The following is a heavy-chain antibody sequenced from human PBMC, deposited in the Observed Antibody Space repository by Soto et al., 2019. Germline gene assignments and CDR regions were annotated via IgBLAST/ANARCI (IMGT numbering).Heavy chain of an antibody. CDR3: ARDGPYVDTAYFDY. CDR1: GFTFSSYG. D-gene: IGHD5-18*01. CDR2: IWYDGSNK. V-gene: IGHV3-33*01. J-gene: IGHJ4*02. Sequence: GGSLRLSCAASGFTFSSYGMHWVRQAPGKGLEWVAVIWYDGSNKYYADSVKGRFTISRDNSKNTLYLQMNSLRAEDTAVYYCARDGPYVDTAYFDYWGQGTLVTVSS.